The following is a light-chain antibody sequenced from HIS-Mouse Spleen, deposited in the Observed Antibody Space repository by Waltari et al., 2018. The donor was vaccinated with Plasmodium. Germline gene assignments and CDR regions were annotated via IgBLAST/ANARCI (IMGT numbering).Light chain of an antibody. CDR2: DVS. CDR3: SSYAGSNNLV. Sequence: QSALTQPPSASGSPGPSVTISCPGTSSDVGGFNYVSWYQQHPDKAPKLMIYDVSKRPSGVPDRFSGSKSGNTASLTVSGLQAEDEADYYCSSYAGSNNLVFGGGTKLTVL. J-gene: IGLJ2*01. V-gene: IGLV2-8*01. CDR1: SSDVGGFNY.